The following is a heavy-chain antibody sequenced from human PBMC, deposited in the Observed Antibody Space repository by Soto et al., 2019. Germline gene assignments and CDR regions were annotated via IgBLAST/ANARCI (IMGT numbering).Heavy chain of an antibody. CDR2: IYYSGIT. J-gene: IGHJ5*02. D-gene: IGHD6-6*01. CDR3: ASYRGSESNSFWFAH. CDR1: GGSISSLD. V-gene: IGHV4-59*01. Sequence: PXATLSLTCAVWGGSISSLDGSWIRQPPGKGLEWIGYIYYSGITNYNPSLKSRVSISLDKSKNQLSLRLTSVTAADTAVYYCASYRGSESNSFWFAHWGQGTQVTVSS.